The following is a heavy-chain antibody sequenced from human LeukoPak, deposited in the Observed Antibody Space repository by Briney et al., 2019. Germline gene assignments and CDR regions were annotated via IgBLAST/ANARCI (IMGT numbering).Heavy chain of an antibody. CDR3: AKELTTERTPGVDS. V-gene: IGHV3-23*01. CDR1: GFTFSSYS. Sequence: GGSLRLSCTAPGFTFSSYSMSWVRQGPGTGLEWVSAISGSGDTTFYADSVKGRFTISRDNSKKTLYLQVNSVRAEDTAVYFCAKELTTERTPGVDSWGQGTLVTVSS. CDR2: ISGSGDTT. D-gene: IGHD4-17*01. J-gene: IGHJ4*02.